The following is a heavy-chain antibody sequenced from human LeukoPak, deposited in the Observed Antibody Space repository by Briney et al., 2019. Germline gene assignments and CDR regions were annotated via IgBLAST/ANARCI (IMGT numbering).Heavy chain of an antibody. Sequence: PGGSLRLSCAASGFTFSSYWMSWGRQAPGKGLEWVANIRQDGSEKYYVDSVKGRFTISRDNANNSLYLQMNSLRAEDTAVYYCTRDDCSSISCYHNWFDPWGQGTLVTVSS. V-gene: IGHV3-7*01. CDR3: TRDDCSSISCYHNWFDP. J-gene: IGHJ5*02. CDR1: GFTFSSYW. D-gene: IGHD2-2*01. CDR2: IRQDGSEK.